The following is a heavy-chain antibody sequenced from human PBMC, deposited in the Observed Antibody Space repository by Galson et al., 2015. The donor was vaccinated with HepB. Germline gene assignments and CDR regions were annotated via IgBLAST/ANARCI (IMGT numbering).Heavy chain of an antibody. CDR2: IYSGGRSTVST. D-gene: IGHD1-7*01. CDR3: AKDLNWNYDY. J-gene: IGHJ4*02. V-gene: IGHV3-53*01. Sequence: SLKLSCAASGFIVRNNYMNWVRQAPGKGLEWVSIIYSGGRSTVSTYYADSVKGRFTISRDDSKSTLFLQMNSLRIDDTAVYYCAKDLNWNYDYWGQGTLVTVSS. CDR1: GFIVRNNY.